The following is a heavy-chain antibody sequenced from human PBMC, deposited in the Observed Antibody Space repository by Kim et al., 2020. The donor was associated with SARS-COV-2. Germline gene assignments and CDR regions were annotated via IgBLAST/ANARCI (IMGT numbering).Heavy chain of an antibody. CDR2: TYYRSKWYN. CDR3: ARDREDTVVVGTAPRYYYYGMDV. V-gene: IGHV6-1*01. Sequence: SQTLSLTCAISGDSVSSNSAAWNWIRQSPSRGLEWLGRTYYRSKWYNDYAVSVKSRITIYPDTSKNQFSLQLNTVIPEDTAVYYCARDREDTVVVGTAPRYYYYGMDVWGQGTTVTVS. D-gene: IGHD2-15*01. J-gene: IGHJ6*02. CDR1: GDSVSSNSAA.